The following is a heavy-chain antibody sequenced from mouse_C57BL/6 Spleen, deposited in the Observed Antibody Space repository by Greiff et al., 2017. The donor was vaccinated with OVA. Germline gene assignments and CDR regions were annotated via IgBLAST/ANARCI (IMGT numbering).Heavy chain of an antibody. V-gene: IGHV1-81*01. CDR1: GYTFTSYG. D-gene: IGHD2-12*01. CDR2: IYPRSGNT. CDR3: ARRDSFGLFAY. J-gene: IGHJ3*01. Sequence: VQLVESGAELARPGASVKLSCKASGYTFTSYGISWVKQRTGQGLEWIGEIYPRSGNTYYNEKFKGKATLTADKSSSTAYMELRSLTSEDSAVYFCARRDSFGLFAYWGQGTLVTVSA.